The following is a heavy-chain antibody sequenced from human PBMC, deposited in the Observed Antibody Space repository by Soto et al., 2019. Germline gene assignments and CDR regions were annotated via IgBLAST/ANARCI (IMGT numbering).Heavy chain of an antibody. CDR1: GFTLSTNY. D-gene: IGHD3-10*01. J-gene: IGHJ4*02. CDR3: ATGFPSMTYYGEYYFDY. V-gene: IGHV3-53*01. CDR2: FYSCGST. Sequence: GGSLRLSCEAFGFTLSTNYMSWVRQTPRQGLEWLSVFYSCGSTFCADSEKGLFPISRHNSTNTLYLQMRSLRAEDTAVSYCATGFPSMTYYGEYYFDYWGQGTLVTVSS.